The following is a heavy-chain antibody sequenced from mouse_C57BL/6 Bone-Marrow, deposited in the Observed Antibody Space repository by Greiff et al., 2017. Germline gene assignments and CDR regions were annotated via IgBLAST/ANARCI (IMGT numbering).Heavy chain of an antibody. CDR3: ANLLWLRGGGYDAWDY. CDR2: IYLGNGYT. V-gene: IGHV1-58*01. CDR1: GYTFTSYG. Sequence: VQLQQSGAELVRPGSSVKMSCKTSGYTFTSYGIHWVKQRPGQGLEWIGYIYLGNGYTKYNEKFKGKATLTSDTSSSTAYMQLSSLTSEDSAIYFYANLLWLRGGGYDAWDYGGRGTSVTVSA. J-gene: IGHJ4*01. D-gene: IGHD2-2*01.